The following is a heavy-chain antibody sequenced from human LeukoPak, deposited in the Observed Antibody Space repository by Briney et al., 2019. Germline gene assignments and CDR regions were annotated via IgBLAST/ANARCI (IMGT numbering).Heavy chain of an antibody. D-gene: IGHD2-21*01. V-gene: IGHV1-69*04. CDR3: ARVPDSRYGMDV. Sequence: GASVKVSCKASGGTFSSYAISWVRQAPGQGLEWMGRIIPIPGIANYAQKFQGRVTITADKSTSTAYMELSSLRSEDTAVYYCARVPDSRYGMDVWGQGTTVTVSS. CDR2: IIPIPGIA. CDR1: GGTFSSYA. J-gene: IGHJ6*02.